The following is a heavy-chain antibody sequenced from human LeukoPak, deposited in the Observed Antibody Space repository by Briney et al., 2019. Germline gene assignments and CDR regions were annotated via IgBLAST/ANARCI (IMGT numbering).Heavy chain of an antibody. J-gene: IGHJ4*02. CDR1: GGSVSSGSYY. V-gene: IGHV4-61*01. Sequence: RASETLSLTCTVSGGSVSSGSYYWSWIRQPPGKGLEWIGYIYYSGSTNYNPSLKSRVTISVDRSKNQFSLKLSSVTAADTAVYYCARSPGDIVVVPAAFDYWGQGTLVTVSS. CDR3: ARSPGDIVVVPAAFDY. D-gene: IGHD2-2*01. CDR2: IYYSGST.